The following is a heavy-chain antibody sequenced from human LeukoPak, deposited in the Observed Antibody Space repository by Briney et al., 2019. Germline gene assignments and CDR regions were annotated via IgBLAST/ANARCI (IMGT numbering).Heavy chain of an antibody. V-gene: IGHV3-21*01. CDR3: ARGSSGSPQFDY. D-gene: IGHD6-19*01. CDR2: ISSSSSYI. CDR1: GFTFSSYG. J-gene: IGHJ4*02. Sequence: PGGSLRLSCAASGFTFSSYGMHWVRQAPGKGLEWVSSISSSSSYIYYADSVKGRFTISRDNAKNSLYLQMNSLRAEDTAVYYCARGSSGSPQFDYWGQGTLVTVSS.